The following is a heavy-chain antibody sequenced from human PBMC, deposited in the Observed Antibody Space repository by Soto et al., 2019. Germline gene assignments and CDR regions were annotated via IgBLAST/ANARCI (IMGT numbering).Heavy chain of an antibody. D-gene: IGHD4-4*01. CDR2: ISYDGSNK. CDR1: GFTFSSYA. CDR3: ARSVRNTVSE. Sequence: PGGSLRLSCAASGFTFSSYAMHWVRQAPGKGLEWVAVISYDGSNKYYADSVKGRSTISRDNSKNTLYLQMNSLRAEDTAVYYCARSVRNTVSEWGQGTWVTVSS. V-gene: IGHV3-30-3*01. J-gene: IGHJ4*02.